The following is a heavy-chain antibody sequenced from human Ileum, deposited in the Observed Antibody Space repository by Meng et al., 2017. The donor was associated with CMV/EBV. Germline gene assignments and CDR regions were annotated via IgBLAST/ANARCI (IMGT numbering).Heavy chain of an antibody. V-gene: IGHV1-2*02. J-gene: IGHJ4*02. CDR2: INPNSGDT. CDR1: GYTFTGHY. D-gene: IGHD6-19*01. Sequence: QGHVLPCGGRVQRLGASVKVSCKASGYTFTGHYMHWVRQAPGQGLEWMGWINPNSGDTNYAQNFQGRVTMTRDTSISTAYMELTSLRSDDTAVYYCARRAVLGPLPYLDQWGQGTLVTVSS. CDR3: ARRAVLGPLPYLDQ.